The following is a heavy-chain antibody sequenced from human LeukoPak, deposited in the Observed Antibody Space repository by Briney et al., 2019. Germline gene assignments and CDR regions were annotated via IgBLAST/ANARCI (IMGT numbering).Heavy chain of an antibody. CDR3: AALVSITIFGVVTEYFQH. CDR2: INHSGST. V-gene: IGHV4-34*01. D-gene: IGHD3-3*01. CDR1: GGSFSGYY. Sequence: SETLSLTCAVYGGSFSGYYWSWIRQPPGKGLEWIGEINHSGSTNYNPSLKSRVTISVDTSKNQFSLKLSSVTAADTAVYYCAALVSITIFGVVTEYFQHWGQGTLATVSS. J-gene: IGHJ1*01.